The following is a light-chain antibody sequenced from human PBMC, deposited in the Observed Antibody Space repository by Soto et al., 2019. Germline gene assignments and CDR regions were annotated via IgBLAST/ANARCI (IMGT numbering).Light chain of an antibody. Sequence: IQMTQSPSTLSASVGDRATITCRASQSISSWLAWYQQKPGKAPKLLIYKASSLESGVPSRFSGSGSGTEFTLTISSLQPDDFATYYCQQYNSYSWTFGQGTKVDIK. V-gene: IGKV1-5*03. CDR2: KAS. J-gene: IGKJ1*01. CDR1: QSISSW. CDR3: QQYNSYSWT.